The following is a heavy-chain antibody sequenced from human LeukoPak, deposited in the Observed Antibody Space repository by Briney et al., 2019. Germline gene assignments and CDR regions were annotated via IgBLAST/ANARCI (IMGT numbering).Heavy chain of an antibody. V-gene: IGHV3-30-3*01. J-gene: IGHJ4*02. D-gene: IGHD3-3*01. Sequence: PGRSLRLSCAASGFTFSSYAMHWVRQAPGKGLEWVAVISYDGSNKYYADSVKGRLTISRDNSKNTLYLQMNSLRAEDTAVYYCARAGRPGTIFGPLEYWGQGTLVTVSS. CDR3: ARAGRPGTIFGPLEY. CDR2: ISYDGSNK. CDR1: GFTFSSYA.